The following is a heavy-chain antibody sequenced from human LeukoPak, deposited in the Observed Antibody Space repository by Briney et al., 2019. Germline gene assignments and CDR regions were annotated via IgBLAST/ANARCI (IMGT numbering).Heavy chain of an antibody. V-gene: IGHV3-74*01. D-gene: IGHD1-1*01. CDR3: ARGPRGTGTTLRLDWFDP. J-gene: IGHJ5*02. Sequence: PGGSLRLSCAASGFTFRRYWMHCVRQAPGEGLVWVSRINSDGSSTSYADSAKGRFTISRATAKNTLYLQMSSLRAEDTAVYYCARGPRGTGTTLRLDWFDPWGQGSLVTVSS. CDR1: GFTFRRYW. CDR2: INSDGSST.